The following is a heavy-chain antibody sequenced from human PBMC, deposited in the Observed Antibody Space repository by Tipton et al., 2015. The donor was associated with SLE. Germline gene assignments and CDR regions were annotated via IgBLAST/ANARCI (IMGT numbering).Heavy chain of an antibody. D-gene: IGHD3-3*01. J-gene: IGHJ4*02. V-gene: IGHV4-34*01. CDR1: GGSFSGYY. Sequence: TLSLTCAVYGGSFSGYYWSWIRQPPGRGLEWIGEINHGGSTNYNPSLKSRVTISVDTSKNQFSLKLSPVTAADTAVYYCASRTLWGGLDYWGQGTLVTVSS. CDR2: INHGGST. CDR3: ASRTLWGGLDY.